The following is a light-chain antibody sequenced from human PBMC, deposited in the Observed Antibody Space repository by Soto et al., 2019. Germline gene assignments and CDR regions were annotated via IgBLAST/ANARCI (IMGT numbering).Light chain of an antibody. Sequence: QSVLTQPPSASASLGASVTLTCTLSSGYSNYKVDWYQQRPGKGPRFGMRVGTGGIVGSKGDGIPDRFSVLGSGLNRYLTIKNSQEEDESDYHCGADHGSGSNFVVFGGGTKLTVL. CDR2: VGTGGIVG. V-gene: IGLV9-49*01. CDR1: SGYSNYK. J-gene: IGLJ2*01. CDR3: GADHGSGSNFVV.